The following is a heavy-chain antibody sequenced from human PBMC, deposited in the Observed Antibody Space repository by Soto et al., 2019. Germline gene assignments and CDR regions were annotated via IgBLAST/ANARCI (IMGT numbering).Heavy chain of an antibody. J-gene: IGHJ4*01. Sequence: DSLNGSCTASGYTFTVYYMHWVRQAPGQGLEWMGWINPNSGGTNYAQKFQGRVTMTRDTSISTAYMELSRLRSDDTAVYYCERVYKWNTHDYCGHITLATVSS. CDR3: ERVYKWNTHDY. CDR2: INPNSGGT. D-gene: IGHD1-20*01. CDR1: GYTFTVYY. V-gene: IGHV1-2*02.